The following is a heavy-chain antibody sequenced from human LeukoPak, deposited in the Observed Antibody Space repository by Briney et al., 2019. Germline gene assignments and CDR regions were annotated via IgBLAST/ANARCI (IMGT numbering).Heavy chain of an antibody. CDR2: INSDGSST. D-gene: IGHD6-19*01. V-gene: IGHV3-74*01. CDR1: GFTFSSYW. Sequence: GGSLRLSCAASGFTFSSYWTHWVRQAPGKGLVWVSRINSDGSSTSYADSVKGRFTISRDNAKNTLYLQMNSLRAEDTAVYYCASLRYSSGWYPNDAFDIWGQGTMVTVSS. CDR3: ASLRYSSGWYPNDAFDI. J-gene: IGHJ3*02.